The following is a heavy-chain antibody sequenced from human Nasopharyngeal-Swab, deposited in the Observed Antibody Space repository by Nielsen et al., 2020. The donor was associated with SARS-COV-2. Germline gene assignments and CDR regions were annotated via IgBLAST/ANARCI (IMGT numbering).Heavy chain of an antibody. D-gene: IGHD1-1*01. CDR1: GYSFTRNW. Sequence: KVSCKGSGYSFTRNWIGWVRQMPGKGLEWMGIIYPGDSDARYSPSFLGQVTISADKSLNTAYLQWSSLKASDTAMYYCARQQIIGTTAPLGPFDIWGQGTMVTVSS. J-gene: IGHJ3*02. CDR2: IYPGDSDA. V-gene: IGHV5-51*01. CDR3: ARQQIIGTTAPLGPFDI.